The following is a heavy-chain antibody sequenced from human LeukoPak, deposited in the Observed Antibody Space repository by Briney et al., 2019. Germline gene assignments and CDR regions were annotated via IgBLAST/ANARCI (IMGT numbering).Heavy chain of an antibody. CDR2: IFHTGHT. V-gene: IGHV4-30-2*01. D-gene: IGHD3-10*01. J-gene: IGHJ4*02. CDR3: ARGFYGAGSHFDY. CDR1: GGSISSGDFP. Sequence: SQTLSLTCAVSGGSISSGDFPWSWIRQPPGKGLEWIGYIFHTGHTSYNPSLKSRVTISVDMSENHLSLRLTSVTAADTAVYYCARGFYGAGSHFDYWGQGTLVTVSS.